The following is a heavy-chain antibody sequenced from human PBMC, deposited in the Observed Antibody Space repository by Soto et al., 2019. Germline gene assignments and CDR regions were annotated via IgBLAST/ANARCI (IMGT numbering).Heavy chain of an antibody. CDR1: GGSISSYY. CDR3: ARVLFYSAGSYYFDY. Sequence: SETLSLTCTVSGGSISSYYWSWIRQPPGKGLEWIGYIYYSGSTNYNPSLKSRVTISVDTSKNQFSLKLSSVTAADTAVYYCARVLFYSAGSYYFDYWGQGTLVTVSS. D-gene: IGHD1-26*01. V-gene: IGHV4-59*01. J-gene: IGHJ4*02. CDR2: IYYSGST.